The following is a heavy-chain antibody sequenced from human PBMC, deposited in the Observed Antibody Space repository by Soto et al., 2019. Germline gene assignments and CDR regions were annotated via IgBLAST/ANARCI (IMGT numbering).Heavy chain of an antibody. CDR2: IYYSGST. CDR3: ARARGGYFHY. Sequence: QVQLQESGPGLVKPSETLSLTCTVSGDSISSYYWSWIRQPPGKGLEWIGYIYYSGSTNYNPSLKCRVTISVDTSKNQFSLKLSSVPAADTAVYYCARARGGYFHYWGQGTLVTVSS. V-gene: IGHV4-59*01. D-gene: IGHD3-10*01. CDR1: GDSISSYY. J-gene: IGHJ4*02.